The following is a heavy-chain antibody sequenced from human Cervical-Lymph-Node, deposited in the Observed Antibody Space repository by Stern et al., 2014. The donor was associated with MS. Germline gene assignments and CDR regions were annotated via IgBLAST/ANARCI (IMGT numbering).Heavy chain of an antibody. J-gene: IGHJ6*02. CDR3: ASPVTLTVGAMDV. CDR1: GGTFSTYP. Sequence: VQLVESGAEVKKPGSSVKVSCKASGGTFSTYPIIWVRQAPGQGLEWMGGVIPVFGTANYAKKFQGRVTITAADSSSTAYMELSSLRSEDTAVYYCASPVTLTVGAMDVWGQGTTITVSS. D-gene: IGHD4-17*01. CDR2: VIPVFGTA. V-gene: IGHV1-69*01.